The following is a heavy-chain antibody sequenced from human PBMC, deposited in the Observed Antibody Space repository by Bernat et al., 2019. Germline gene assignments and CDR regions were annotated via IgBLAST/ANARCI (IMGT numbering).Heavy chain of an antibody. CDR2: NYYSGST. V-gene: IGHV4-39*02. D-gene: IGHD3-16*01. J-gene: IGHJ4*02. CDR1: GGSISSSSYY. CDR3: ARDRGFGY. Sequence: QLQLQESGPGLVKPSETLSLTRTVPGGSISSSSYYWGWIRQPPGKGLEWIGSNYYSGSTYYNPSLKSRVTISVDTSTTQFSLKLSSVTAADTAVYYCARDRGFGYWGQGTLVTVSS.